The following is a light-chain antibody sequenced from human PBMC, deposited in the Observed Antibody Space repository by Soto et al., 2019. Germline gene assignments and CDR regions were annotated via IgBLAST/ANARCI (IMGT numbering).Light chain of an antibody. CDR3: AAWDDSLNGVV. Sequence: QPVLTQPPSASGTPGQRVAISCAGSSSNIGSNTVNWYRQLPGTAPKLVIYTNTQRPSGVPDRFSGSESGTSASLAISGLQSEDEADYYCAAWDDSLNGVVFGGGTKLTVL. V-gene: IGLV1-44*01. CDR1: SSNIGSNT. CDR2: TNT. J-gene: IGLJ3*02.